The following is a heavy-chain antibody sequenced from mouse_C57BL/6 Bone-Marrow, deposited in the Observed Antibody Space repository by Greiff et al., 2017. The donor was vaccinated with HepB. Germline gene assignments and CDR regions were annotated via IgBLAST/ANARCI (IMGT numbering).Heavy chain of an antibody. J-gene: IGHJ1*03. Sequence: EVHLVESGGGLVKPGGSLKLSCAASGFTFSSYTMSWVRQTPEKRLEWVATISGGGGNTYYPDSVKGRFTISRDNAKNTLYLQMSSLRSEDTALYYCARHDYDYDGNWYFDVWGTGTTVTVSS. CDR2: ISGGGGNT. CDR3: ARHDYDYDGNWYFDV. CDR1: GFTFSSYT. D-gene: IGHD2-4*01. V-gene: IGHV5-9*01.